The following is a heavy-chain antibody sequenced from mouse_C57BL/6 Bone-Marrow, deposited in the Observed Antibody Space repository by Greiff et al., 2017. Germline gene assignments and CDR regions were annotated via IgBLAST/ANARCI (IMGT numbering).Heavy chain of an antibody. CDR3: ARNGNYEGGFYLLDD. CDR2: IDPEDGET. Sequence: VPLQQSGAELVTPGASVKLSCTASGFNIKDYYMHWVKQRTEQGLEWIGRIDPEDGETKYAPQFQGKAPITADTSSNTAYLQLSSLTAEDTAVYYCARNGNYEGGFYLLDDWGQGTTLTVSS. D-gene: IGHD2-1*01. V-gene: IGHV14-2*01. CDR1: GFNIKDYY. J-gene: IGHJ2*01.